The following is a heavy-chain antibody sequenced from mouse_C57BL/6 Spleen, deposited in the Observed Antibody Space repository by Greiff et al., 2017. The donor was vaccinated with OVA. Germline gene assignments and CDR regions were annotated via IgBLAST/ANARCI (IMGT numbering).Heavy chain of an antibody. CDR1: GFTFSDYG. CDR3: ARCYSDSYWYFDV. D-gene: IGHD2-12*01. J-gene: IGHJ1*03. Sequence: EVMLVESGGGLVKPGGSLKLSCAASGFTFSDYGMHWVRQAPEKGLEWVAYISSGSSTIYYADTVKGRFTISRDNAKNTLFLQMTSLRSEDSAMYYCARCYSDSYWYFDVWGTGTTVTVSS. CDR2: ISSGSSTI. V-gene: IGHV5-17*01.